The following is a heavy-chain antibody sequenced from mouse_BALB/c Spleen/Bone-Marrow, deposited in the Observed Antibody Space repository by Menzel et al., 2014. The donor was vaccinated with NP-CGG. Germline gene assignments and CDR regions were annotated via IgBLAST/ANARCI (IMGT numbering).Heavy chain of an antibody. D-gene: IGHD2-1*01. Sequence: VKLMESGPGLVAPSQSLSITCTVSGFSLTSYGVHWVRQPPGKGLEWLGIIWAGGSTNYKSALMSRLSISKDNSKSQVFLEMNSLQTDDTAMYYCARDRRDYGKAWYFDVWGAGTTVTVSS. J-gene: IGHJ1*01. CDR2: IWAGGST. V-gene: IGHV2-9*02. CDR3: ARDRRDYGKAWYFDV. CDR1: GFSLTSYG.